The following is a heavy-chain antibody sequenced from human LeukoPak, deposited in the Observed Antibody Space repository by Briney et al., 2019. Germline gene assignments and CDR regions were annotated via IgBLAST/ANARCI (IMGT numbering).Heavy chain of an antibody. CDR2: ISGGTT. D-gene: IGHD6-19*01. CDR1: GFTFGDYL. CDR3: SRGSGWLSVY. Sequence: GGSLRLSCTASGFTFGDYLMSWYRQAPGKGLEWIGFISGGTTEYAASVKGRFTISRDDSTSIAYLQMNSLTTEDTAVYYCSRGSGWLSVYWGQGTLVTVSS. J-gene: IGHJ4*02. V-gene: IGHV3-49*03.